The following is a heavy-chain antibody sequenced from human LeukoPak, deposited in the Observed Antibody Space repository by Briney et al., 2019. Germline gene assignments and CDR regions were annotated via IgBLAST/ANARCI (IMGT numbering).Heavy chain of an antibody. D-gene: IGHD6-19*01. V-gene: IGHV1-2*02. Sequence: ASVKVSCKASGYTFTGYYMHWVRQAPGQGLEWMGWTNPNSGGTNYAQKFQGRVTMTRDASISTAYMELSRLRSDDTAVYYCARDGVAVAGTPKFDYWGQGTLVTVSS. J-gene: IGHJ4*02. CDR1: GYTFTGYY. CDR3: ARDGVAVAGTPKFDY. CDR2: TNPNSGGT.